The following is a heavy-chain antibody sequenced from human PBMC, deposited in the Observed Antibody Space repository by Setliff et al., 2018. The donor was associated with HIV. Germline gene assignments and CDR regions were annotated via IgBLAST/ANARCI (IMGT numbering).Heavy chain of an antibody. J-gene: IGHJ5*02. CDR3: ARCSGRFGAVTWFDP. CDR2: IDHGGRT. D-gene: IGHD3-10*02. V-gene: IGHV4-34*01. Sequence: SETLSLTCAVYGGSFSDDYWSWIRQPPGRGMEWIGDIDHGGRTNYNPSLKSRVTLAVDASKSQISLNLTSVTAADTAVYYCARCSGRFGAVTWFDPWGHGMLVTVSS. CDR1: GGSFSDDY.